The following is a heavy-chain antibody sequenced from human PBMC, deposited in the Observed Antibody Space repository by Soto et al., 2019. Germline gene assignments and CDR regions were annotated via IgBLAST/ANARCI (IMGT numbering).Heavy chain of an antibody. J-gene: IGHJ4*02. CDR3: TRSADDADY. Sequence: SETLSLTCTVSGGSLNSGKYYWTWIRQPPGKGLEWIGYIDYSGITYYNPSLKSRVTISGDTSKNQFSLKLTSVTVADTAVYYCTRSADDADYWGQGTLVTVSS. CDR2: IDYSGIT. V-gene: IGHV4-30-4*01. CDR1: GGSLNSGKYY.